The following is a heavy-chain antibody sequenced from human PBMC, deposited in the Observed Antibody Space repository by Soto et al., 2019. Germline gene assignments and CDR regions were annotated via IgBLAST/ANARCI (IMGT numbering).Heavy chain of an antibody. CDR1: WFSLSTSVVV. Sequence: SGPTLVNPTQTLTLTCTFSWFSLSTSVVVVGLILQPRGNSLEWLALIYWDDDNRYSPSLNSMLTITKYTSKNQVVLTMTNMYPVDKATYYCAHTLAGYDYYYYYGMDVWS. D-gene: IGHD5-12*01. CDR2: IYWDDDN. V-gene: IGHV2-5*02. J-gene: IGHJ6*02. CDR3: AHTLAGYDYYYYYGMDV.